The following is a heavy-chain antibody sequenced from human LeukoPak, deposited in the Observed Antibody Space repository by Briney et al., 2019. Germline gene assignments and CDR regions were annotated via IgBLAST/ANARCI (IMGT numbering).Heavy chain of an antibody. CDR1: GFTFPRHW. Sequence: GGSLRLSCAASGFTFPRHWMSWVRQATGKGLEWVANIKQDANEKNYVDSVKGRFTISRDNAKNSLYLQMNSLRAEDTAVYYCARDISPQLVVDNWGQGTQVTVSS. J-gene: IGHJ4*02. V-gene: IGHV3-7*03. D-gene: IGHD6-6*01. CDR2: IKQDANEK. CDR3: ARDISPQLVVDN.